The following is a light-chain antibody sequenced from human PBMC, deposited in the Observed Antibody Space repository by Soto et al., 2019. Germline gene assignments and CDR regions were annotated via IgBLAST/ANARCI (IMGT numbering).Light chain of an antibody. CDR2: GAS. CDR1: QSVSSN. V-gene: IGKV3-15*01. CDR3: QQYNNWPQT. J-gene: IGKJ1*01. Sequence: ESVLTQSPGTLSLSPGERATLSCRASQSVSSNLAWYQQKPGQAPRLLIYGASTRATGIPARFSGSGSGTEFTLTISSLQSEDFAVYYCQQYNNWPQTFGQGTKVDNK.